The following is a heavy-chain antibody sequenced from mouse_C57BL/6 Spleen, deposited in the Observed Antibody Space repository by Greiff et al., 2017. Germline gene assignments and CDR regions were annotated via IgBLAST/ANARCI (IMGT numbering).Heavy chain of an antibody. CDR1: GYTFTSYW. J-gene: IGHJ3*01. CDR3: ARDGNGGAWFAY. V-gene: IGHV1-53*01. D-gene: IGHD2-1*01. Sequence: QVQLQQSGTELVKPGASVKLSCKASGYTFTSYWMHWVKQRPGQGLEWIGNINPSNGGTNYNEKFKSKATLTVDKSSSTAYMQLSSLTSEDSAVYYCARDGNGGAWFAYWGQGTLVTVSA. CDR2: INPSNGGT.